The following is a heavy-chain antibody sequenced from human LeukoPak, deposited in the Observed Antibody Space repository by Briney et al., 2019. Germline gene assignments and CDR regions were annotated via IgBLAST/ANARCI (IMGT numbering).Heavy chain of an antibody. Sequence: PSETLSLTCTISGGSISSYYWSWIRQPPGKGLEWIGYIYYTGSTNHNPSLKSRVTISVDTSKNQFSLKLSSVTAADTAVYYCARDRNRNWFDPWGQGTLVTVSS. CDR1: GGSISSYY. V-gene: IGHV4-59*01. D-gene: IGHD1-14*01. CDR3: ARDRNRNWFDP. CDR2: IYYTGST. J-gene: IGHJ5*02.